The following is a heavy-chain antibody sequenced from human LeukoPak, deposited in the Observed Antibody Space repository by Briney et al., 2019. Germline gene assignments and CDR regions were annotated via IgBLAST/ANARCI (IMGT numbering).Heavy chain of an antibody. J-gene: IGHJ4*02. CDR2: IYHSGSL. CDR3: ARGLSYYDSSGSCYVYYFDS. Sequence: SETLSLTCAVSGYSISSGYYWGWIRQPPGRGLEWIGSIYHSGSLYYNPSLKSRVTISVDTSKNQFSLKLSSVTAADTAVYYCARGLSYYDSSGSCYVYYFDSWGQGTLVTVSS. V-gene: IGHV4-38-2*01. D-gene: IGHD3-22*01. CDR1: GYSISSGYY.